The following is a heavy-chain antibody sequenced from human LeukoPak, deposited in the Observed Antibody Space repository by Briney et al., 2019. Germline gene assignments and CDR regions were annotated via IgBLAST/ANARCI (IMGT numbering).Heavy chain of an antibody. Sequence: SETLSLTCTVSGGSISSGSYYWSWIRQPAGKGLEWIGRIYTSGSTNYNPSLKSRVTISVDTSKNQFSLKLSSVTAADTAVYYCARSFRAAAGTPFDYWGQGTLVTVSS. V-gene: IGHV4-61*02. D-gene: IGHD6-13*01. J-gene: IGHJ4*02. CDR3: ARSFRAAAGTPFDY. CDR1: GGSISSGSYY. CDR2: IYTSGST.